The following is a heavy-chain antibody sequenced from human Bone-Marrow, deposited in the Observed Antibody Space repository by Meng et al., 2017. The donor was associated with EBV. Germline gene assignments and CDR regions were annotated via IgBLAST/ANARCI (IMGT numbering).Heavy chain of an antibody. V-gene: IGHV4-4*02. CDR1: VGSRSTNCW. Sequence: QVTLRRSGHGRVRASGTLSLTCAVSVGSRSTNCWWSWVRQSPGKGWEWIGEIYYSGTTTYNPSLKSRVTISVDKSKNQFSLKLTSVTAADTAVYYCARGSIKSGSYSIDSWGQGILVTVSS. CDR2: IYYSGTT. J-gene: IGHJ4*02. CDR3: ARGSIKSGSYSIDS. D-gene: IGHD1-26*01.